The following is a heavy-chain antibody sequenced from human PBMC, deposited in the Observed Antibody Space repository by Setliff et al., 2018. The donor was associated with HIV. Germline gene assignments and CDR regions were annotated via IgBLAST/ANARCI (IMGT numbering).Heavy chain of an antibody. CDR1: GFSLSTSGVG. CDR2: IYWNDDK. CDR3: AHRLSYYDTSGYYSYYFDY. D-gene: IGHD3-22*01. Sequence: SGPTLVNPTQTLTLTCTFSGFSLSTSGVGVGWIRQPPGKALEWLALIYWNDDKRSSPSLKSRLTITKDTSKNQVVLTMTNMDPVDTATYYCAHRLSYYDTSGYYSYYFDYWGQGTLVTVSS. J-gene: IGHJ4*02. V-gene: IGHV2-5*01.